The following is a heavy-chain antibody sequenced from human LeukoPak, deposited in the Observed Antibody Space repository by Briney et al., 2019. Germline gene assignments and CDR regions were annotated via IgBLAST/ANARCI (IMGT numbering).Heavy chain of an antibody. J-gene: IGHJ4*02. CDR2: ISSSSSSR. CDR3: ARDRSSGSPFDY. Sequence: GGSLRLSCAVSGFTFSSYSMNWVRQAPGKGLEWVSSISSSSSSRYYADSVKGRFTISRDNAKNSLYLQMNSLRAEDTAVYYCARDRSSGSPFDYWGQGTLVTVSS. D-gene: IGHD3-22*01. CDR1: GFTFSSYS. V-gene: IGHV3-21*01.